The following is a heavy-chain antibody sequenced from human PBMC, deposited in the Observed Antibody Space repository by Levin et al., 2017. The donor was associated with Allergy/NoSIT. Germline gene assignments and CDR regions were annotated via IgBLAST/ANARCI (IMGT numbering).Heavy chain of an antibody. J-gene: IGHJ6*02. CDR3: ARGPYYDFWSGYLRPYYYYDGMDV. V-gene: IGHV3-53*01. CDR1: GFTVSSNY. CDR2: IYSGGST. D-gene: IGHD3-3*01. Sequence: GGSLRLSCAASGFTVSSNYMSWVRQAPGKGLEWVSVIYSGGSTYYADSVKGRFTISRDNSKNTLYLQMNSLRAEDTAVYYCARGPYYDFWSGYLRPYYYYDGMDVWGQGTTVTVSS.